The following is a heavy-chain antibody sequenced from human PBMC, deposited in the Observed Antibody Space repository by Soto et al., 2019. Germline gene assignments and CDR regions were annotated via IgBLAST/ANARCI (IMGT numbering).Heavy chain of an antibody. V-gene: IGHV4-59*01. D-gene: IGHD3-10*01. Sequence: QVQLQESGPGLVKPAETLSLTCTVSGASISSYYWTWIRQPPGKGLEWIGYIYSSGSTNYNPSLKSRVTISVDTAKNQFSLKLSSVTAGDTAVYYCARQRGFGDLFDSWGQGTLVTVSS. CDR1: GASISSYY. CDR3: ARQRGFGDLFDS. CDR2: IYSSGST. J-gene: IGHJ5*01.